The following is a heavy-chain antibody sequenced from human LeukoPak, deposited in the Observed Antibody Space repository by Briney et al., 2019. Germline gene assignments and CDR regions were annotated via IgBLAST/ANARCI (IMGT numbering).Heavy chain of an antibody. V-gene: IGHV5-51*01. CDR3: ARQRYCSSTSCYGRGHFDY. Sequence: GESLKISCKGSGYSFTSYWIGWVRQMPGKGLEWMGIIYPGVSDTRYSPSFQGQVTISADKSISTAYLQWSSLKASDTAMYYCARQRYCSSTSCYGRGHFDYWGQGTLVTVSS. CDR2: IYPGVSDT. CDR1: GYSFTSYW. D-gene: IGHD2-2*01. J-gene: IGHJ4*02.